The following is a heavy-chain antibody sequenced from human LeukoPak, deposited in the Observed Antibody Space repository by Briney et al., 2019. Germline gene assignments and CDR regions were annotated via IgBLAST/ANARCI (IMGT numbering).Heavy chain of an antibody. D-gene: IGHD3-10*01. CDR2: IYGSGST. J-gene: IGHJ6*02. CDR3: ARDRRFGDTRGYYYHGMDA. CDR1: GGSIISYY. Sequence: SSETLSLTCSVSGGSIISYYWTWIRQPAGKGLEWIGRIYGSGSTNYNPSLKSRVTMSVDTPKNQVSLKLRSVTAADTAVYYCARDRRFGDTRGYYYHGMDAWGQGTTVIVSS. V-gene: IGHV4-4*07.